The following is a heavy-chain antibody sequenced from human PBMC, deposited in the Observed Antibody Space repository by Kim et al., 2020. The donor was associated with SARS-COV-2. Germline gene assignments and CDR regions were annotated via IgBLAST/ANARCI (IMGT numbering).Heavy chain of an antibody. CDR1: GYTFTSYA. J-gene: IGHJ5*02. V-gene: IGHV7-4-1*02. Sequence: ASVKVSCKASGYTFTSYAMNWVRQAPGQGLEWMGWINTNTGNPTYAQGFTGRFVITLDTSVSTAYLQISSLKAEDTAVYYCARSRYPRIYDNLTGYDTREYNWSDAWSQGTLVTVSS. D-gene: IGHD3-9*01. CDR2: INTNTGNP. CDR3: ARSRYPRIYDNLTGYDTREYNWSDA.